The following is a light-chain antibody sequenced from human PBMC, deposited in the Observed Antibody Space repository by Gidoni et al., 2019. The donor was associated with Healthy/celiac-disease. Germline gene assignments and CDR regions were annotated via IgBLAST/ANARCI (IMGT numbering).Light chain of an antibody. CDR1: SSDVGGYNY. V-gene: IGLV2-14*01. CDR3: SSYTSSSTLVV. Sequence: QSALTPPASVSGSPGQSITISCTGTSSDVGGYNYVSWYQQHPGKAPELMMYEVSNRPSGVSNRFSGSKSGNTASLTISGLQAEDKADDYCSSYTSSSTLVVFGGGTKLTVL. J-gene: IGLJ2*01. CDR2: EVS.